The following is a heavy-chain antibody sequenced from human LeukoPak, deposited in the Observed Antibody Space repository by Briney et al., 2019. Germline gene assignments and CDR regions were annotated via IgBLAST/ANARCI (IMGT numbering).Heavy chain of an antibody. Sequence: GGSLRLSCAASGFTCSSYWMSWVRQAPGKGLEWVANIKQDGSEKYYVDSVKGRFTISRDNAKNSLYLQMNSLRAEDTAVYYCARDRYYYGSGSYYDYWGQGTLVTVSS. V-gene: IGHV3-7*01. CDR1: GFTCSSYW. CDR3: ARDRYYYGSGSYYDY. D-gene: IGHD3-10*01. CDR2: IKQDGSEK. J-gene: IGHJ4*02.